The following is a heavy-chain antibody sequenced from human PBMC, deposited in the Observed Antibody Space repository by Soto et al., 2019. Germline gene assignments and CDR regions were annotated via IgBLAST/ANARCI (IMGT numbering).Heavy chain of an antibody. V-gene: IGHV5-51*01. D-gene: IGHD1-26*01. J-gene: IGHJ3*02. CDR1: GYSFTSYW. CDR3: ARQLPSKLTGGRHAFDI. Sequence: GESLKISCKGSGYSFTSYWIGWVRQMPGKGLEWMGIIYPGDSDTRYSPSFQGQVTISADKSISTAYLQWSSLKASDTAMYYCARQLPSKLTGGRHAFDIWGQGTMVTVSS. CDR2: IYPGDSDT.